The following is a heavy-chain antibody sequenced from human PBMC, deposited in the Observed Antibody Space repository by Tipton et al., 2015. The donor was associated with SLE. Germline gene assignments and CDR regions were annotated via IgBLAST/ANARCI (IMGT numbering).Heavy chain of an antibody. J-gene: IGHJ6*03. V-gene: IGHV3-33*01. CDR3: ARDPQQQLASYYYYYMDV. D-gene: IGHD6-13*01. Sequence: QLVQSGGGVVQPGRSLRLSCAASGFTFSSYDMHWVRQAPGRGLEWVAVIWYDGSNKYYADSVKGRFTISRDNSKNTLYLQMNSLRAEDTAVYYCARDPQQQLASYYYYYMDVWGKGTTVTVSS. CDR1: GFTFSSYD. CDR2: IWYDGSNK.